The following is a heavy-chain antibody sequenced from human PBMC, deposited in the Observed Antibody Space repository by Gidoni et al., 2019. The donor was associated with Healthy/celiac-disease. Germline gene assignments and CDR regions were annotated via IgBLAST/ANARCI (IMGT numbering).Heavy chain of an antibody. CDR2: IYYSGST. CDR1: GGSISSSSYY. J-gene: IGHJ5*02. Sequence: QLLLQESGPGLVKPSETLSLTCTVPGGSISSSSYYWGWIRQPPGKGLEWIGSIYYSGSTYYNPSLKSRVTISVDTSKNQFSLKLSSVTAADTAVYYCAREIVVVPAAIGGGFDPWGQGTLVTVSS. D-gene: IGHD2-2*02. CDR3: AREIVVVPAAIGGGFDP. V-gene: IGHV4-39*07.